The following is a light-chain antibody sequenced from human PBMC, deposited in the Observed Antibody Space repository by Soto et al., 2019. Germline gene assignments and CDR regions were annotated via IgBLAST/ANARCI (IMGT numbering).Light chain of an antibody. V-gene: IGKV1-39*01. CDR3: QKYYNSALT. CDR1: QSISNF. CDR2: AAS. Sequence: DIQMTQSPSSLSASLGDRVTITCRASQSISNFLNWVQHKPGNAPKVLISAASTLQSGVPPRFSDSVSGTHFTLTISSLQPEDSASYYCQKYYNSALTSAGGTKVEIK. J-gene: IGKJ4*01.